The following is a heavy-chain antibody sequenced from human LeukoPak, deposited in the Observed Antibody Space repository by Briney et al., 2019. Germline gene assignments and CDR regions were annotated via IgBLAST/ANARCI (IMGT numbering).Heavy chain of an antibody. D-gene: IGHD4-11*01. J-gene: IGHJ4*02. CDR3: ARGGNYLPFDY. CDR2: IYTSGST. V-gene: IGHV4-4*07. CDR1: GGSISSYY. Sequence: SETLSLTCTVSGGSISSYYWSWIRQPAGKGLGWIGRIYTSGSTNYNPSLKSRVTMSVDTSKNQFSLKLSSVTAADTAVYYCARGGNYLPFDYWGQGTLVTVSS.